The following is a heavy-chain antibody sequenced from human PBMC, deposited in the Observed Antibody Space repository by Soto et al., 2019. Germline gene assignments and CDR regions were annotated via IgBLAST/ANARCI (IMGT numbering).Heavy chain of an antibody. J-gene: IGHJ2*01. CDR3: ARPLWRDDYNWGYFDL. CDR1: GFTFSSYA. Sequence: VQLVESGGGVVQPGRSLRLSCAASGFTFSSYAMHWVRQAPGKGLEWVAVISYDGSNKYYADSVKGRFTISRDNSKNTLYLPMNSLRAEDTAVYYCARPLWRDDYNWGYFDLWGRGTLVTVSS. CDR2: ISYDGSNK. D-gene: IGHD4-4*01. V-gene: IGHV3-30-3*01.